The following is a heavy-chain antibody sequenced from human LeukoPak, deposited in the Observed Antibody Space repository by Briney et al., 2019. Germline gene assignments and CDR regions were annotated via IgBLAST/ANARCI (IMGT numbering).Heavy chain of an antibody. D-gene: IGHD3-9*01. CDR3: SSMTATNYDILTGSYTSLFHS. Sequence: SETLSLTCSVSGGSISSSDYYWGWIRQPPGKGLEWIGTISYTGSTYYSPSLKNRLTISVDTSRNQFSLKLDSVTAADTAVYYCSSMTATNYDILTGSYTSLFHSWGQGTLVTVSS. J-gene: IGHJ4*02. CDR2: ISYTGST. V-gene: IGHV4-39*07. CDR1: GGSISSSDYY.